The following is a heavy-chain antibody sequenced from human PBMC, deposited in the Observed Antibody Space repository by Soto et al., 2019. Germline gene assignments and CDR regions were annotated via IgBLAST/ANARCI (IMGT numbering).Heavy chain of an antibody. D-gene: IGHD6-19*01. CDR2: ISGSGGST. CDR3: ANEDLPEVLSSGWSNGPRGSCDY. V-gene: IGHV3-23*01. Sequence: EVQLLESGGGLVQPGGSLRLSCAASGFTFSSYAMSWVRQAPGKGLEWVSAISGSGGSTYYADSVKGRFTVSRDNPKNTEDLKMNSRSAEDKAVYYCANEDLPEVLSSGWSNGPRGSCDYWGQGTLVTVSS. J-gene: IGHJ4*02. CDR1: GFTFSSYA.